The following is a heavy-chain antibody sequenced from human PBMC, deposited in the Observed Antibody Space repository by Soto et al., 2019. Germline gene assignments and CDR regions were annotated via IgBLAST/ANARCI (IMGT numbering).Heavy chain of an antibody. J-gene: IGHJ5*02. CDR2: INAGNGNT. V-gene: IGHV1-3*01. CDR3: ARGVYGSGSYYTPWWFDP. D-gene: IGHD3-10*01. CDR1: GYTFTSYA. Sequence: ASVKVSCKSSGYTFTSYAMHCVRQAPGQRLEWMGWINAGNGNTKYSQKFQGRVTITRDTSASTAYMELSSLRSEDTAVYYCARGVYGSGSYYTPWWFDPWGQGTLVTVSS.